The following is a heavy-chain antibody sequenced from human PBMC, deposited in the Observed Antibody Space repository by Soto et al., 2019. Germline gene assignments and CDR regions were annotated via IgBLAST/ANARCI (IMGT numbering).Heavy chain of an antibody. CDR3: ARGRYGDY. J-gene: IGHJ4*02. CDR2: ISAHNGNT. CDR1: GYTFTNYG. Sequence: QVHLVQSGAEVKKPGASVKVSCKASGYTFTNYGITWVRQAPGQGLEWMGWISAHNGNTSYAQKLQGRVRVIRDTSTSTAYMELRSLISDDTAVYYCARGRYGDYWGQGALVTVSS. D-gene: IGHD1-1*01. V-gene: IGHV1-18*01.